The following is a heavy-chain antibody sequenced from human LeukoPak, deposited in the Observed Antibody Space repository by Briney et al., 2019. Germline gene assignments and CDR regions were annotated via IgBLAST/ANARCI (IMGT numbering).Heavy chain of an antibody. V-gene: IGHV4-59*01. D-gene: IGHD2-15*01. CDR3: ARDRVVEGYGMDV. CDR2: IYYSGST. J-gene: IGHJ6*02. CDR1: GGSISSYY. Sequence: SETLSLTCTVSGGSISSYYWSWIRQPPGKGLEWIGYIYYSGSTNYNPSLKSRVTISVDTSKNQFSLKLSSVTAADTAVYYCARDRVVEGYGMDVWGQGTTVTVSS.